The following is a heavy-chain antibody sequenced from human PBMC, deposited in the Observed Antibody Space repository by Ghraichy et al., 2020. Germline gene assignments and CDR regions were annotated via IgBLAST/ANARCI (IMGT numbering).Heavy chain of an antibody. V-gene: IGHV4-30-4*01. Sequence: SETLSLTCTVSGGSISSGDYYWSWIRQPPGKGLEWIGYIYYSGSTYYNPSLKSRVTISVDTSKNQFSLKLSSVTAADTAVYYCARDGGRTYGDYGTEYFQHWGQGTLVTVSS. CDR2: IYYSGST. CDR1: GGSISSGDYY. J-gene: IGHJ1*01. CDR3: ARDGGRTYGDYGTEYFQH. D-gene: IGHD4-17*01.